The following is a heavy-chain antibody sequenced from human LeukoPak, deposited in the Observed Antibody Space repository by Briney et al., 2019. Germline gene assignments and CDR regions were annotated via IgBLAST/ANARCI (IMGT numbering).Heavy chain of an antibody. CDR1: GFTFRDYW. CDR2: IDNDGRKI. J-gene: IGHJ4*02. V-gene: IGHV3-74*01. CDR3: AREWLNSGNLTEY. Sequence: GGSLRLSCAASGFTFRDYWMHWVRQAPGKGLVWVSRIDNDGRKITYADSVKGRFTISRDNAKNTLYLQLNSLRAEDTAVYYCAREWLNSGNLTEYWGQGALVTVSS. D-gene: IGHD1-26*01.